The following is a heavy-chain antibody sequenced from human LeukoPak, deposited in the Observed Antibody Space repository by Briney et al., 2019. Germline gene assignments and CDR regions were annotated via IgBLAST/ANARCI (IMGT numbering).Heavy chain of an antibody. D-gene: IGHD6-19*01. CDR2: ISSNGGST. V-gene: IGHV3-64*04. CDR3: AKVRARGVAVAGLDY. Sequence: PGGSLRLSCSASGFTFSTYAMHWVRQAPGKGLEYVSAISSNGGSTYYADSVKGRFTISRDNSKNTLYLQMNSLRAEDTAVYYCAKVRARGVAVAGLDYWGQGTLVTVSS. J-gene: IGHJ4*02. CDR1: GFTFSTYA.